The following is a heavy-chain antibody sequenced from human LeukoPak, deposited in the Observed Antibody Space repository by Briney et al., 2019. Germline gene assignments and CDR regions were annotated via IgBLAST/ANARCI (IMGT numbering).Heavy chain of an antibody. CDR1: GFTFSSYS. V-gene: IGHV3-74*01. CDR2: INSDGSST. Sequence: SGGSLRLSCAASGFTFSSYSMNWVRHAPGKGLVWVSRINSDGSSTSYADSVKGRFTISRDNSKNTLYLQMNSLRAEDTAVYYCTRDNYDILTGYYGRNDAFDIWGQGTMVTVSS. CDR3: TRDNYDILTGYYGRNDAFDI. D-gene: IGHD3-9*01. J-gene: IGHJ3*02.